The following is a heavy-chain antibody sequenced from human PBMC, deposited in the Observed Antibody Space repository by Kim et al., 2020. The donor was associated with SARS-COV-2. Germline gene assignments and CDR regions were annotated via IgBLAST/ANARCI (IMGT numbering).Heavy chain of an antibody. CDR3: ANDKYEILTGYYFGYYYYGMDV. D-gene: IGHD3-9*01. CDR2: ISWDGGST. CDR1: GFTFDDYT. Sequence: GGSLRLSCAASGFTFDDYTMHWVRQAPGKGLEWVSLISWDGGSTYYADSVKGRFTISRDNSKNSLYLQMNSLRTEDTALYYCANDKYEILTGYYFGYYYYGMDVWGQGTTVTVSS. V-gene: IGHV3-43*01. J-gene: IGHJ6*02.